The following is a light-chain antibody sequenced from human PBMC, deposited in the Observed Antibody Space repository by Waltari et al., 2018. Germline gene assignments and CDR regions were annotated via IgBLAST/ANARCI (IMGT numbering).Light chain of an antibody. CDR1: ELAKKY. J-gene: IGLJ3*02. Sequence: SYELTQPSSVSVSPGQTARITCSGDELAKKYARWFQQKPGQAPVVVIYKDRERPSGIPERFSGSSSGTTVTLTISGAQVEDEGDYYCYSATDNYRVFGGGTKLTVL. CDR3: YSATDNYRV. CDR2: KDR. V-gene: IGLV3-27*01.